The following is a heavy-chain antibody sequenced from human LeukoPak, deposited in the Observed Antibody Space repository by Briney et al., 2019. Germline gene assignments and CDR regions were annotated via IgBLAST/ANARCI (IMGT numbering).Heavy chain of an antibody. V-gene: IGHV3-23*01. D-gene: IGHD3-22*01. CDR1: GFTFSSHG. CDR3: AAESYYYDSSGYYYSAFDI. CDR2: ISPSGDIT. Sequence: GGSLRLSCAASGFTFSSHGINWVRQAPGKGLEWVSGISPSGDITYYTDSVQGRFTISRDNSKNMMYVQMNSLRAEDTAVYYCAAESYYYDSSGYYYSAFDIWGQGTMVTVSS. J-gene: IGHJ3*02.